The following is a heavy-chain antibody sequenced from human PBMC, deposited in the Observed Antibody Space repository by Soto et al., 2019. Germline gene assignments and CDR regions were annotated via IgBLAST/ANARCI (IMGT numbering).Heavy chain of an antibody. CDR1: GGSFSGYY. V-gene: IGHV4-34*01. CDR2: INHSGST. J-gene: IGHJ6*02. Sequence: SETLSLTCAVYGGSFSGYYWSWIRQPPGKGLEWIGEINHSGSTNYNPSLKSRVTISVDTSKNQFSLKLSSVTAADTAVYYCARGSSSSWYYYYYGMDVWGQGTTVTVSS. CDR3: ARGSSSSWYYYYYGMDV. D-gene: IGHD6-13*01.